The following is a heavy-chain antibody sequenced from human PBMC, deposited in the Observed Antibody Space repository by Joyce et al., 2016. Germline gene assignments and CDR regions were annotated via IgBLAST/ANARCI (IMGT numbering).Heavy chain of an antibody. CDR1: RFTFTDYY. CDR2: INPSGGSA. CDR3: ARGDPLDF. Sequence: QVLLVQSGAEVKKPGTSVKISCKTSRFTFTDYYMHWVRQAPGQGLEWMGIINPSGGSATYEQKFQGRVTRTRDTSTSTVYMELRSLRYDDTAVFYCARGDPLDFWGRGTLVTVSS. V-gene: IGHV1-46*01. J-gene: IGHJ4*02.